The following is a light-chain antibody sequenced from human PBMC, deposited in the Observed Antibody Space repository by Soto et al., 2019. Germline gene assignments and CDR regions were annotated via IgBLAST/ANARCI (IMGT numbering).Light chain of an antibody. CDR2: KAS. V-gene: IGKV1-5*03. CDR3: QQYNSHSPWT. J-gene: IGKJ1*01. CDR1: QSISNW. Sequence: DIQMTQSPSTLSASVGDRVTITCRASQSISNWLAWYQQKPGKAPKLLIYKASSLESGVPSTFSGSGSGTEFPLTISSLQPDEFATYYCQQYNSHSPWTFGQGNKVEIK.